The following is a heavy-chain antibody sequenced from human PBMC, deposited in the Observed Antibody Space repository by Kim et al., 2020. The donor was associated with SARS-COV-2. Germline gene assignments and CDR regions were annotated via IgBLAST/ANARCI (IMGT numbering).Heavy chain of an antibody. V-gene: IGHV1-18*01. D-gene: IGHD3-16*01. CDR3: ARIPWVWGPENWFDP. Sequence: ASVKVSCKASGYTFTSYGISWVRQAPGQGLEWMGWISAYNGNTNYAQKLQGRVTMTTDTSTSTAYMELRSLRSDDTAVYYCARIPWVWGPENWFDPWGQGTLVTVSS. CDR2: ISAYNGNT. J-gene: IGHJ5*02. CDR1: GYTFTSYG.